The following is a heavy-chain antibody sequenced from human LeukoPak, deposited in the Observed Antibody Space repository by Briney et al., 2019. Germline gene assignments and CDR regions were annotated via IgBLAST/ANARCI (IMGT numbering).Heavy chain of an antibody. CDR3: ARGLGVPGVYPDLRF. CDR1: GFTFTSYD. D-gene: IGHD2-2*01. J-gene: IGHJ4*02. CDR2: MNPNSGNT. Sequence: GASVKVSCKASGFTFTSYDINWVRQATGQGLEWMGWMNPNSGNTGYAQKFQGRVTMTRDTSISTAYMELRSLRYEDTAVYYCARGLGVPGVYPDLRFWGQGTLVIVSS. V-gene: IGHV1-8*01.